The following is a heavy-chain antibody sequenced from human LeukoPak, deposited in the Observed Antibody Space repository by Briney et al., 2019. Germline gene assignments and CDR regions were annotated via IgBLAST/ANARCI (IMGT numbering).Heavy chain of an antibody. J-gene: IGHJ4*02. Sequence: PGGSLRLSCAASGFTFDDYAMHWGRQAPGKGLEWVSLISGDGGSTYYADSVKGRFTISRDNSKNSLYLQMNSLRTVDAALYYCAKHGYSYGYDYWGQGTLVTVSS. CDR1: GFTFDDYA. V-gene: IGHV3-43*02. CDR2: ISGDGGST. CDR3: AKHGYSYGYDY. D-gene: IGHD5-18*01.